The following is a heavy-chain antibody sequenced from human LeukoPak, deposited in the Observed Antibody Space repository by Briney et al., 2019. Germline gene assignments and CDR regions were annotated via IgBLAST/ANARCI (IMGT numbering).Heavy chain of an antibody. D-gene: IGHD5-18*01. CDR2: IKEDGSEK. V-gene: IGHV3-7*04. CDR3: ARDYSYGVL. J-gene: IGHJ4*02. CDR1: GFTFSRFW. Sequence: GGSLRLSCTASGFTFSRFWMTWVRQAPGKGLEWVANIKEDGSEKYYVDSMKGRFTISRDNAKSSLYLQMNSLSAEDTALYYCARDYSYGVLWGQGTLVTVSS.